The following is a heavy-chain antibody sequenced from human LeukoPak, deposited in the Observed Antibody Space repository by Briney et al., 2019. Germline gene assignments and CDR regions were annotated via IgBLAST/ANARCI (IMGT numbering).Heavy chain of an antibody. V-gene: IGHV3-21*01. CDR2: ISSGSSYI. CDR1: GFTFSSYS. J-gene: IGHJ4*02. Sequence: GGSLRLSCAASGFTFSSYSMNWVRQAPGKGLEWVSSISSGSSYIYYADSVKGRFTISRDNAKNSLYLQMNSLRAEDTAVYYCARDELARGFWSGYYTYYFDYWGQGTLVTVSS. D-gene: IGHD3-3*01. CDR3: ARDELARGFWSGYYTYYFDY.